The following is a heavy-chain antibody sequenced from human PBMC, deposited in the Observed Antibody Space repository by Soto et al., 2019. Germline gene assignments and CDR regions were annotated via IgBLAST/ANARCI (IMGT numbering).Heavy chain of an antibody. CDR1: GYTFTSYA. J-gene: IGHJ4*02. D-gene: IGHD2-15*01. V-gene: IGHV1-3*05. CDR3: ARVTVVTHFDY. CDR2: INAGNGNT. Sequence: QVQLVQSGAEEKKPGASVKVSCKASGYTFTSYAMQWVRQAPGQRLEWMGWINAGNGNTKYSQKFQGRVTITRDTSASTAYMELISLRSEDTAVYYCARVTVVTHFDYWGQGTLVTVSS.